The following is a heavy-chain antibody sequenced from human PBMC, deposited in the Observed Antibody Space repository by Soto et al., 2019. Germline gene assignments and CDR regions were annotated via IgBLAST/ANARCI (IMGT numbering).Heavy chain of an antibody. J-gene: IGHJ3*02. Sequence: GGSLRLSCAASGFTFSTYAMSWVRQAPGKGLEWVSTISSSGGNTYYTDSVKGRFTISRDNSKNTLYLQMNSLRAEDTAIYYWTERPSLTGYGDPWDIGSQGTMVTGS. CDR1: GFTFSTYA. CDR3: TERPSLTGYGDPWDI. V-gene: IGHV3-23*01. D-gene: IGHD5-12*01. CDR2: ISSSGGNT.